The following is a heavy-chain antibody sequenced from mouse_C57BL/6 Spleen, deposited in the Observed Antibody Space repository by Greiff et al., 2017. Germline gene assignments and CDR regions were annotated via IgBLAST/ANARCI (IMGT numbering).Heavy chain of an antibody. CDR3: ARHEDDSNYLDFDV. CDR2: FYPGSGSI. CDR1: GYTFTEYT. V-gene: IGHV1-62-2*01. D-gene: IGHD2-5*01. J-gene: IGHJ1*03. Sequence: VKLQESGAELVKPGASVKLSCKASGYTFTEYTIHWVKQRSGQGLEWIGWFYPGSGSIKYNEKFKDKATLTADKSSSTVYMGLSRLTSEASAVYFCARHEDDSNYLDFDVWGTGTTVTVSS.